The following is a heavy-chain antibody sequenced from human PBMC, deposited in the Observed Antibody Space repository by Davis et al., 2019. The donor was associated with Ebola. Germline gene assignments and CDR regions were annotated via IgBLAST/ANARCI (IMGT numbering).Heavy chain of an antibody. Sequence: SETLSLTCTVSGGSISSYYWCWIRLPQGKGLEWMWYIYYSGSTNYNPSLKSRVTLSVDPSKNQFSLKLSSVTAADTAAYYCARDLAAGYFDPWGQGNLVTVSS. D-gene: IGHD6-13*01. CDR3: ARDLAAGYFDP. V-gene: IGHV4-59*01. CDR1: GGSISSYY. CDR2: IYYSGST. J-gene: IGHJ5*02.